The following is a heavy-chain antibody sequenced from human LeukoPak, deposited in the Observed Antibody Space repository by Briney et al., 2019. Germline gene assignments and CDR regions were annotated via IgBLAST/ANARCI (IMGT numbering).Heavy chain of an antibody. V-gene: IGHV3-7*01. CDR2: IQQGGGST. Sequence: GGSLRLSCATSGFTFSSYWMNWVRQAPGKGLEWVANIQQGGGSTHYVDSVKGRFTISRDSTRNSLYLQMNSLRAEDTAVYYCARDWSASGSLDSWGQGTLVTVSS. CDR1: GFTFSSYW. CDR3: ARDWSASGSLDS. J-gene: IGHJ4*02. D-gene: IGHD3-10*01.